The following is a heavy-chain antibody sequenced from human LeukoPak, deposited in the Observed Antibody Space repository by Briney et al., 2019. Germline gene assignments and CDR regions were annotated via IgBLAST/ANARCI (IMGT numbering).Heavy chain of an antibody. D-gene: IGHD1-26*01. CDR3: ARSGRGGAFDI. J-gene: IGHJ3*02. Sequence: GSLRLSCAASGFTFSSYWMHWVRQGPGKGLVWVSRIYSDGSRTTYADSVKGRFTISGDNAKNTLYLQMNRLRAEDTAVYYCARSGRGGAFDIWGQGTMVTVSS. V-gene: IGHV3-74*01. CDR2: IYSDGSRT. CDR1: GFTFSSYW.